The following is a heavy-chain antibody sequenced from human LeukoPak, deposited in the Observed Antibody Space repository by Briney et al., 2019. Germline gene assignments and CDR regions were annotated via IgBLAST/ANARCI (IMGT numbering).Heavy chain of an antibody. Sequence: VGSVSLSCEASGYTFTRYWMNWVRQAPGKGLEWVASIKKDRSDKKYLDTLQGGVTNSRDNAKNSLYLQMNSQRDEDTAVYYCARTRLSSDCWGQGTLVTGSS. V-gene: IGHV3-7*01. CDR3: ARTRLSSDC. J-gene: IGHJ4*01. CDR2: IKKDRSDK. CDR1: GYTFTRYW. D-gene: IGHD2/OR15-2a*01.